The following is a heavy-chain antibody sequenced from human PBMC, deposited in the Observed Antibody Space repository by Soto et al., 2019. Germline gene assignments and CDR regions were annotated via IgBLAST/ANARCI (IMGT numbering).Heavy chain of an antibody. CDR1: GFTFSSYA. J-gene: IGHJ5*02. Sequence: GGSLRLSCAASGFTFSSYAMHWVRQAPGKGLEWVAVISYDGSNKYYADSVKGRFTISRDNSKNTLYLQMNSLRAEDTAVYYCARDAHLGNWNYHDHWFDPWGQGTLVTVSS. D-gene: IGHD1-7*01. CDR3: ARDAHLGNWNYHDHWFDP. V-gene: IGHV3-30-3*01. CDR2: ISYDGSNK.